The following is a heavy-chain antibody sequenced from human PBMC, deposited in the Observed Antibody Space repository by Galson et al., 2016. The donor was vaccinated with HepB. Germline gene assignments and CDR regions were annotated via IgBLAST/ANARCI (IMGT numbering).Heavy chain of an antibody. CDR2: IYNSGYT. J-gene: IGHJ3*02. D-gene: IGHD3-22*01. Sequence: ETLSLTCTVSGGSINSYYWSWIRQPAGKGLEWIGRIYNSGYTDYNPSLKSRVTMSVDTSINQFSLRLNSVTAADTAVYYCATTLDSSDYFEFSDAFDIWGQGTMVTVSS. V-gene: IGHV4-4*07. CDR3: ATTLDSSDYFEFSDAFDI. CDR1: GGSINSYY.